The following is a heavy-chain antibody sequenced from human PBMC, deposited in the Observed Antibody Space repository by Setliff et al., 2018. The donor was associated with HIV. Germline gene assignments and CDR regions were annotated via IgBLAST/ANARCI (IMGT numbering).Heavy chain of an antibody. V-gene: IGHV3-23*01. CDR3: AISNSGSYSPQALDY. J-gene: IGHJ4*02. CDR2: ISGSGYST. CDR1: GFTFSSFS. D-gene: IGHD3-10*01. Sequence: PGGSLRLSCVGSGFTFSSFSMSWVRQAPGKGLEWVSGISGSGYSTYYTDSVKGRFTISRDNSKKTLYVQMNSLRAEGTAVYYCAISNSGSYSPQALDYWGQGTLVTVSS.